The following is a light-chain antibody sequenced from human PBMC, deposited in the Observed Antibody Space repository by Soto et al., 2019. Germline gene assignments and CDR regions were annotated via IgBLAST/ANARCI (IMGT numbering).Light chain of an antibody. J-gene: IGKJ5*01. V-gene: IGKV1-39*01. Sequence: DIQMTQSPSSLSASVGDRVTITCRSSQSISRYLNWYQHKPGKAPKLLINAASSLERGVPSRFSGGGSGTDFTLTISSLQPEDFATYYCQQADTFPITFGQGTRLEIK. CDR2: AAS. CDR3: QQADTFPIT. CDR1: QSISRY.